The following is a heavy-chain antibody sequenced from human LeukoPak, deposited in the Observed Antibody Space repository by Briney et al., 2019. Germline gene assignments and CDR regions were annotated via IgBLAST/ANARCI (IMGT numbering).Heavy chain of an antibody. CDR1: GFTFSYYG. CDR3: AKSHLPNAYSGTYYCDY. Sequence: GGSLRLSCAASGFTFSYYGMHWVRQAPGKGLEWVAFIRYDESKKSYGDSVKGRFTISRDNSKNTLYLQMNSLRTEDTAVYYCAKSHLPNAYSGTYYCDYWGQGTLVTVSS. V-gene: IGHV3-30*02. D-gene: IGHD1-26*01. CDR2: IRYDESKK. J-gene: IGHJ4*02.